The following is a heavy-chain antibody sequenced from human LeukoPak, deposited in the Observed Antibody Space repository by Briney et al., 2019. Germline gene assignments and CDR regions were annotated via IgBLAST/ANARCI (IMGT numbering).Heavy chain of an antibody. CDR2: ISSSDSTI. V-gene: IGHV3-48*03. J-gene: IGHJ6*03. CDR3: ARIYSTSYYFMDV. CDR1: GFTFNRYE. Sequence: GGALRLSCAASGFTFNRYEMNLVRPAPGEGGGWGSSISSSDSTIHYEDSVKGRLTISRDNPKNALYLEMNSLRAEDTAVYYCARIYSTSYYFMDVWGKGTTVTVSS. D-gene: IGHD4-11*01.